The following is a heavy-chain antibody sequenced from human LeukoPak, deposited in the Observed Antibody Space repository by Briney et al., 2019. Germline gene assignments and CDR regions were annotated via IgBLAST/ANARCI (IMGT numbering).Heavy chain of an antibody. J-gene: IGHJ4*02. CDR1: GFTVSSNY. CDR3: ASCKDGYNYFGY. V-gene: IGHV3-53*01. CDR2: IYSGGST. D-gene: IGHD5-24*01. Sequence: GGSLRLSCAASGFTVSSNYMSWVRQAPGKGLEWVSAIYSGGSTYYADSVKGRFTISRDDSKNTLYLQMNSLRAGDTAVYYCASCKDGYNYFGYWGQGTLVTVSS.